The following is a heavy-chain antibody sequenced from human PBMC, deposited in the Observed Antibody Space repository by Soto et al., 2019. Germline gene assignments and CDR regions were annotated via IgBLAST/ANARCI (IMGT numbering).Heavy chain of an antibody. J-gene: IGHJ4*02. CDR1: GDIFSGYS. CDR2: IIPIFGTT. CDR3: ARDLGSGYDPGDY. V-gene: IGHV1-69*06. Sequence: SVKVSCKTSGDIFSGYSISWVRQAPGQGLEWMGGIIPIFGTTNYAQRFYGRVTITADKSTSTVYMELYSLKSEDTAVYYCARDLGSGYDPGDYWGQGTLVTVSS. D-gene: IGHD5-12*01.